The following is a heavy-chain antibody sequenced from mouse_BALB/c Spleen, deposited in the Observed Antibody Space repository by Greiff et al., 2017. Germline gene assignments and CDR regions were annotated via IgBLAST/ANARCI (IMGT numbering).Heavy chain of an antibody. D-gene: IGHD2-12*01. CDR3: ARGGTFPYDAWFAY. J-gene: IGHJ3*01. Sequence: DVHLVESGPELVKPGASVKISCKASGYSFTGYYMHWVKQSHVKSLEWIGRINPYNGATSYNQNFKDKASLTVDKSSSTAYMELHSLTSEDSAVYYCARGGTFPYDAWFAYWGQGTLVTVSA. CDR1: GYSFTGYY. V-gene: IGHV1-31*01. CDR2: INPYNGAT.